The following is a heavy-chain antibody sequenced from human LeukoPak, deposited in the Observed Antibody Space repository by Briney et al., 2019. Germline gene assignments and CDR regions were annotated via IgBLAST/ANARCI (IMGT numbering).Heavy chain of an antibody. Sequence: PGGSLRLSCAASGFTFSSYSMNWVRQAPGKGLEWVSSISSSSSYIYYADSVKGRFTISRDNAKNSLYLQMNSLRAEDTAVYYCARDRVVPAAIDYYYGVDVWGQGTTVTVSS. CDR2: ISSSSSYI. CDR1: GFTFSSYS. J-gene: IGHJ6*02. V-gene: IGHV3-21*01. D-gene: IGHD2-2*01. CDR3: ARDRVVPAAIDYYYGVDV.